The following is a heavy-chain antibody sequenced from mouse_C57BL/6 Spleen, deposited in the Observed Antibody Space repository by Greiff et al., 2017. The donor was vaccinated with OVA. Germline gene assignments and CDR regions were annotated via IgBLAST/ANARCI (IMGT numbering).Heavy chain of an antibody. J-gene: IGHJ4*01. CDR3: ARWDYYGSSYNYAMDY. D-gene: IGHD1-1*01. CDR2: IYPGDGDT. CDR1: GYAFSSSW. V-gene: IGHV1-82*01. Sequence: VQLQQSGPELVKPGASVKISCKASGYAFSSSWMNWVKQRPGKGLEWIGRIYPGDGDTNYNGKFKGKATLTADKSSSTAYMQLSSLTSEDSAVYFCARWDYYGSSYNYAMDYWGQGTSVTVSS.